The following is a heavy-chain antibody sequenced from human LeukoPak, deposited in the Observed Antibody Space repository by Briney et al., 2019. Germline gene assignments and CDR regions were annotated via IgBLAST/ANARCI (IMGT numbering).Heavy chain of an antibody. Sequence: GESLKISCKGSGYRFTSYWIGWVRPMPGKGLEWMGIIYPSDSDTRYSPSFQGQVSISADKSISTACLQWSSLKASDTAMYYCARLQTGDYGDYVGHAFDIWGQGTMVTVSS. V-gene: IGHV5-51*01. CDR3: ARLQTGDYGDYVGHAFDI. J-gene: IGHJ3*02. CDR2: IYPSDSDT. CDR1: GYRFTSYW. D-gene: IGHD4-17*01.